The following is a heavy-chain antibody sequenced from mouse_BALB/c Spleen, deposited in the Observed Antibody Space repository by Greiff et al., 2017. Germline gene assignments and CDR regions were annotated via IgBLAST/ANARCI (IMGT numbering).Heavy chain of an antibody. Sequence: VQLKESGPELVKPGASVKISCKASGYSFTGYFMNWVMQSHGKSLEWIGRINPYNGDTFYNQKFKGKATLTVDKSSSTAHMELRSLASEDSAVYYCARSGLRLPPYYAMDYWGQGTSVTVSS. CDR3: ARSGLRLPPYYAMDY. J-gene: IGHJ4*01. CDR2: INPYNGDT. CDR1: GYSFTGYF. D-gene: IGHD1-2*01. V-gene: IGHV1-20*02.